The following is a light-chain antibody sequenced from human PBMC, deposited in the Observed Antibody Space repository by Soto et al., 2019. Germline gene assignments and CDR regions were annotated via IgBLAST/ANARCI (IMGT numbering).Light chain of an antibody. V-gene: IGLV2-14*01. J-gene: IGLJ2*01. CDR2: NVR. CDR1: SSDVGGYDY. CDR3: SSYTNSGTVL. Sequence: QSALTQPASVSGSPGQSITISCTGTSSDVGGYDYVSWYQQYAGKAPKLTIYNVRNRPSGVSSRVSGSKSGNTASLTISGLQSEDEADYFCSSYTNSGTVLFGGGTKLTVL.